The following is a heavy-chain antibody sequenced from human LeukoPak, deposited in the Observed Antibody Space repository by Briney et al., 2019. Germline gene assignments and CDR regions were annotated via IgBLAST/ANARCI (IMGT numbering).Heavy chain of an antibody. J-gene: IGHJ4*02. Sequence: GGSLRLSCAASGFTFSSYAMSWVRQAPGKGLEWVSAISGSGGSTYYADSVKGRFTISRDNSKNTLYLQMNSLRAEDTAVYYCAREEEDCSSTSCYTHFDYWGQGTLVTVSS. CDR3: AREEEDCSSTSCYTHFDY. CDR1: GFTFSSYA. V-gene: IGHV3-23*01. CDR2: ISGSGGST. D-gene: IGHD2-2*01.